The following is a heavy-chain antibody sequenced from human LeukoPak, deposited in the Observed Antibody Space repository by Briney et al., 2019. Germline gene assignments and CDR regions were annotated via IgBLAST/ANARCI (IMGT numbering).Heavy chain of an antibody. CDR2: ISYDGSNK. CDR3: ARGGGYLDFDY. Sequence: GGSLRLSCAASGFTFSSYAMHWVRQAPGKGLEWVAVISYDGSNKYYADSVKGRFTISRDNAKNSLYLQMNSLRAEDTAVYYCARGGGYLDFDYWGQGTLVTVSS. CDR1: GFTFSSYA. J-gene: IGHJ4*02. V-gene: IGHV3-30-3*01. D-gene: IGHD3-22*01.